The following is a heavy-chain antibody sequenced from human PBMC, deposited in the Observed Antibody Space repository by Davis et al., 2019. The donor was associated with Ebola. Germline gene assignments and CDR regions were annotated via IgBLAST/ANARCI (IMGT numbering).Heavy chain of an antibody. Sequence: SLKISCTASGFTFDDYAMHWVRQAPERGMDWVSGINWNSGSVDYADSVKGRFTVSRDNSKNTLYLHMNNLRLDDTALYYCAKDPAGHAAGDDFWGQGTLVIVSS. CDR1: GFTFDDYA. CDR3: AKDPAGHAAGDDF. J-gene: IGHJ4*02. CDR2: INWNSGSV. D-gene: IGHD2-2*01. V-gene: IGHV3-9*01.